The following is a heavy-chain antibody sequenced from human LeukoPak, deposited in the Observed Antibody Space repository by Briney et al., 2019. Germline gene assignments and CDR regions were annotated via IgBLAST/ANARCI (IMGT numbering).Heavy chain of an antibody. CDR2: LSGSAGST. J-gene: IGHJ4*02. V-gene: IGHV3-23*01. Sequence: PGGSLRLSCAASGFTFSSYAMSWVRQAPGKGLEWVSVLSGSAGSTYYADSVKGRFTISRDNSKNMLYLQMNSLRAEDTAVYYCAKPTGYCSGDSCLAPFDQWGQGTLVTVSS. CDR1: GFTFSSYA. D-gene: IGHD2-15*01. CDR3: AKPTGYCSGDSCLAPFDQ.